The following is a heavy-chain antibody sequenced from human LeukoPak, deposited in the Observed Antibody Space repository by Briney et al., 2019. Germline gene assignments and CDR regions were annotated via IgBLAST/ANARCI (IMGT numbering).Heavy chain of an antibody. V-gene: IGHV1-2*02. Sequence: ASVKVSCKASEYTFTGPYLHWVRQAPGQGLEGMTGINPNSGDTHYAQNFQGRVTLTRDTSINTAYMELSRLTSDDTAVYYCAREGTPQDSVRWFDPWGQGTLVTVSS. CDR3: AREGTPQDSVRWFDP. CDR1: EYTFTGPY. J-gene: IGHJ5*02. D-gene: IGHD2/OR15-2a*01. CDR2: INPNSGDT.